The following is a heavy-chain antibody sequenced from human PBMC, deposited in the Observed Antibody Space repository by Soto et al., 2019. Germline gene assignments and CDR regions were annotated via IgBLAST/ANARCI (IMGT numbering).Heavy chain of an antibody. CDR3: ARDLDPHGYGDYVDY. CDR2: IWYDGSNK. J-gene: IGHJ4*02. V-gene: IGHV3-33*01. Sequence: PGGSLRLSCAASGFTFSSYGMHWVRQAPGKGLEWVAVIWYDGSNKYYADSVKGRFTISRDNSKNTLYLQMNSLRAEDTAVYYCARDLDPHGYGDYVDYWGQGTLVTVSS. CDR1: GFTFSSYG. D-gene: IGHD4-17*01.